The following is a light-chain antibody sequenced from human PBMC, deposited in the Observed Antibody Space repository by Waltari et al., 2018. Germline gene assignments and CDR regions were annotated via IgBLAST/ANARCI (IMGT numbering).Light chain of an antibody. J-gene: IGKJ4*01. V-gene: IGKV3-11*01. Sequence: EIVLTQSPGTLSLSPGESATLSCRASQSVDTYLAWYQKKPGQAPRLLIYDASTRATGISARFSGSGSGTDFTLTISSLEPEDFAVYYCQQRSSWFTFGGGTKVEV. CDR3: QQRSSWFT. CDR1: QSVDTY. CDR2: DAS.